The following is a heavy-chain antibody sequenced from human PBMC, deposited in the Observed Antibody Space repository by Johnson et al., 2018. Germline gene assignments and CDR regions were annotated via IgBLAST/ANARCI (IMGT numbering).Heavy chain of an antibody. CDR3: ARDNSRWYGGNLSYYYYGMDV. Sequence: QVQLVQSGAEVKKPGASXKVSCKASGYTFTSYDIHWVRQATGQGLEWMGWMNPNSGNTGYAQKFQGRVTMTRNTSISTAYMERSSLRSEDTAVSYCARDNSRWYGGNLSYYYYGMDVWGQGTTVTVSS. CDR1: GYTFTSYD. V-gene: IGHV1-8*01. J-gene: IGHJ6*02. D-gene: IGHD6-13*01. CDR2: MNPNSGNT.